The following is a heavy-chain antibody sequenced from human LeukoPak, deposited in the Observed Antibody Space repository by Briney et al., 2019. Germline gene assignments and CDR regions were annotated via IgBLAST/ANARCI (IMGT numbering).Heavy chain of an antibody. CDR3: ARDKTYYYDSSGQGAFDI. CDR1: GGTINSISSY. V-gene: IGHV4-39*07. D-gene: IGHD3-22*01. J-gene: IGHJ3*02. Sequence: SETLSLTCTVSGGTINSISSYWAWIRQPPGKGLEWIGSIYYSGTTNYNPSLKSRVTISVDTSKNQFSLKLSSVTAADTAVYYCARDKTYYYDSSGQGAFDIWGQGTMVTVSS. CDR2: IYYSGTT.